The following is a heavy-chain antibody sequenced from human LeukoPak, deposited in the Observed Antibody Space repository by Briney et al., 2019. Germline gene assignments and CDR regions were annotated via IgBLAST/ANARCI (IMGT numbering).Heavy chain of an antibody. CDR2: FYSGGSR. CDR1: GFTVSSNY. Sequence: GGSLRLSCAASGFTVSSNYMSWVRQAPGKGLEWVSVFYSGGSRYYADSVKSRLTISRDNSKNTLYFQMNSLRAEDTAVYYCARGTFYGGNSPFAFDIWGQGTMVTVSS. CDR3: ARGTFYGGNSPFAFDI. J-gene: IGHJ3*02. D-gene: IGHD4-23*01. V-gene: IGHV3-53*01.